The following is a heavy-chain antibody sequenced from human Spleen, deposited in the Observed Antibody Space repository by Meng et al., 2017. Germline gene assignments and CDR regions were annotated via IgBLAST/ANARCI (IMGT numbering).Heavy chain of an antibody. J-gene: IGHJ6*02. Sequence: GESLKTSCAASGFTFSSHAMHWVRQATGKGPEWVSNIKQDGSGKYYVDSEKGRFTIPRDNAKTSPYLQMNSVRAENTAVYYCAREGEKRYIVKVWDYYYYGMDVWGQGTTVTVSS. CDR2: IKQDGSGK. CDR3: AREGEKRYIVKVWDYYYYGMDV. D-gene: IGHD5-12*01. V-gene: IGHV3-7*01. CDR1: GFTFSSHA.